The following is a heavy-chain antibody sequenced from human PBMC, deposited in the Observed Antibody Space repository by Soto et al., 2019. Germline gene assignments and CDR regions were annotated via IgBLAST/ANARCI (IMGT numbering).Heavy chain of an antibody. V-gene: IGHV4-59*01. D-gene: IGHD4-17*01. Sequence: PSETLSLTCTVSGGSISNYYWSGICHPPGKKLEWIGNIHYSGSTNYNPSLKSRVTISGDTSKNQFSLKLYSVTTADTAMYYCARLPWADYGGIFDPWGQGTLVTVS. CDR3: ARLPWADYGGIFDP. J-gene: IGHJ5*02. CDR1: GGSISNYY. CDR2: IHYSGST.